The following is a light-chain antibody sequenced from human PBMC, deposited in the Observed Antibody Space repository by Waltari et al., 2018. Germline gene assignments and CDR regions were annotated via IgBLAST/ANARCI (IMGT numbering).Light chain of an antibody. CDR2: GNT. CDR1: GSHIGAGYD. V-gene: IGLV1-40*01. Sequence: QSVLTQPPSVSGAPGQRVTISCTGSGSHIGAGYDVHWYQQLPGTAPKLLIYGNTNRPSGVPDRFSGSKYGTSGSLAITGLQAEDEAYYYCQSYDSSLTGSWVFGGGTKLTVL. CDR3: QSYDSSLTGSWV. J-gene: IGLJ3*02.